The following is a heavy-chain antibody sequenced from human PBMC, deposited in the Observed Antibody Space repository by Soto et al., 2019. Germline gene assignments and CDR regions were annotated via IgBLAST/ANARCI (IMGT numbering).Heavy chain of an antibody. V-gene: IGHV1-2*04. CDR1: GYTFTGYY. CDR3: ARAVMECSSISCPLSPYYYYGMDV. D-gene: IGHD2-2*01. CDR2: INPNSGGT. J-gene: IGHJ6*02. Sequence: ASVKVSCKDSGYTFTGYYMHWVRQAPGQGLEWMGWINPNSGGTNYAQKFQGWVTMTRDTSISTAYMELSRLRSDDTAVYYCARAVMECSSISCPLSPYYYYGMDVWGQGTTVTVSS.